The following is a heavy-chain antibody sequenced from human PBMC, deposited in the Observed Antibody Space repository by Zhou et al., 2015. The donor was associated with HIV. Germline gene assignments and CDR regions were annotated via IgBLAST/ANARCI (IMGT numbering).Heavy chain of an antibody. CDR2: IIPIFGTA. D-gene: IGHD1-20*01. V-gene: IGHV1-69*01. CDR1: GGTFSSYA. CDR3: ARERLTGTPSYYYYYYMDV. Sequence: QVQLVQSGAEVKKPGSSVKVSCKASGGTFSSYAISWVRQAPGQGLEWMGGIIPIFGTANYAQKFQGRVTITADESTSTAYMELSSLRSEDTAVYYCARERLTGTPSYYYYYYMDVWGKGTTVTVSS. J-gene: IGHJ6*03.